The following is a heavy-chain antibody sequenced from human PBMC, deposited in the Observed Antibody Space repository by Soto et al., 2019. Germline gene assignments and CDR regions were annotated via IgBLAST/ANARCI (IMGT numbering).Heavy chain of an antibody. V-gene: IGHV4-59*01. CDR1: GGSISSFY. CDR3: ARGGGVPWADYAFDI. Sequence: SETLSLTCIVSGGSISSFYWRWIRQPPGKGLEWIGYIYYDGSTSYNPSLRSRVTISVETSKTQFSLTLSSVTAPDTAVFYCARGGGVPWADYAFDIWAQGTMVTVS. D-gene: IGHD1-1*01. CDR2: IYYDGST. J-gene: IGHJ3*02.